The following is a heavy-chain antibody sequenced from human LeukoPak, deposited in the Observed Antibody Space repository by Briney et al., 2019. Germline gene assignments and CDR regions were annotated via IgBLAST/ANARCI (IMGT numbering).Heavy chain of an antibody. J-gene: IGHJ4*02. CDR1: GFTFSNYS. V-gene: IGHV3-23*05. CDR2: IDNSGSRT. Sequence: PGGSLRLSCAASGFTFSNYSMSWVRQAPGRGLEWVSLIDNSGSRTYYPHSVKGRFTVSRDNSKYTVYLQMNRLRADDTAVYYCAKKGRDVDYWGQGTLVSVSS. CDR3: AKKGRDVDY.